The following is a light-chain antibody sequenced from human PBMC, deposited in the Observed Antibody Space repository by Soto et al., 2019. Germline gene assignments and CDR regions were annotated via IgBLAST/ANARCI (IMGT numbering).Light chain of an antibody. J-gene: IGKJ1*01. CDR1: QTVPGNY. Sequence: EIVLTQSPPTLSVSPGEGATLFCRASQTVPGNYLAWLQQRPGQSPRLLIYGASSRATGIPDRFSGSGSGTDFTLTISRVEPDDFALYYCHQYTSPPWTLGQGTRVE. V-gene: IGKV3-20*01. CDR3: HQYTSPPWT. CDR2: GAS.